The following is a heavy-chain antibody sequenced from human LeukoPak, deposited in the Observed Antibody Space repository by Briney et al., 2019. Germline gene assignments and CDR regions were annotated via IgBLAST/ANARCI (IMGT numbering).Heavy chain of an antibody. Sequence: SETLSLTCAVYGGSFSGYYWSWIRQPPGKGLEWIGEINHSGSTNYNPSLESRVTISVDTSKNQFSLKLSSVTAADTAVYYCARTNGYSSSWGFDPWGQGTLVTVSS. D-gene: IGHD6-13*01. J-gene: IGHJ5*02. CDR2: INHSGST. CDR3: ARTNGYSSSWGFDP. V-gene: IGHV4-34*01. CDR1: GGSFSGYY.